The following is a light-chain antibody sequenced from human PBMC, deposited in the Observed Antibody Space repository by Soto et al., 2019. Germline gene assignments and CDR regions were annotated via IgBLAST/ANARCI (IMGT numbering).Light chain of an antibody. CDR2: GTS. CDR1: QSVSRN. V-gene: IGKV3-15*01. Sequence: EIVMTQSPATLSVSPGERATLSCRASQSVSRNLAWYQQKPGQAPRLLMYGTSTRATGIPARFSGSGSGTEFTLTISSLQSEDFAVYYCQQYSDWLLYTFGQGTKLEIK. J-gene: IGKJ2*01. CDR3: QQYSDWLLYT.